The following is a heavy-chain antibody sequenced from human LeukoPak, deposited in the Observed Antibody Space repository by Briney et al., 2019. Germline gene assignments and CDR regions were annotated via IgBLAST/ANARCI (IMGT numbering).Heavy chain of an antibody. CDR3: ARDLDSSGYNVNDY. D-gene: IGHD3-22*01. Sequence: GGSLRLSCAASGFTFSSYSMNWVRQAPGKGLEWVSSISSSSSYIYYADLVKGRFTISRDNAKNSLYLQMNSLRAEDTAVYYCARDLDSSGYNVNDYWGQGTLVTVSS. J-gene: IGHJ4*02. CDR2: ISSSSSYI. V-gene: IGHV3-21*01. CDR1: GFTFSSYS.